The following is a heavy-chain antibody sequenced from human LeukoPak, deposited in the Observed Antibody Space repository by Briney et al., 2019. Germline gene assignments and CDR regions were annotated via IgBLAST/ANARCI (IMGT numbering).Heavy chain of an antibody. V-gene: IGHV3-21*01. CDR2: ISSSSSYI. J-gene: IGHJ6*03. D-gene: IGHD1-26*01. CDR3: AREGATTPFYYYYYYYMDV. CDR1: GFTFSSYS. Sequence: GGSLRLSCAASGFTFSSYSMNWVRQAPGKGLEWVSSISSSSSYIYYADSVKGRFTISRDNAKNSLYLQMNSLRAEDTAVYYCAREGATTPFYYYYYYYMDVWGKGTTVTISS.